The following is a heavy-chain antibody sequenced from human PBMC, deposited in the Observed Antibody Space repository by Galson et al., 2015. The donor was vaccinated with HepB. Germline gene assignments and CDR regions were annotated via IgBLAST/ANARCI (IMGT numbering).Heavy chain of an antibody. J-gene: IGHJ4*02. CDR1: GGTFSSYA. CDR3: ARDYLARWSGWYAY. D-gene: IGHD6-19*01. V-gene: IGHV1-69*06. CDR2: IIPIIGTA. Sequence: SVKVSCKASGGTFSSYAISWVRQAPGQGLEWMGGIIPIIGTANYAQKFQGRVTITADKSTSTAYMELSSLRSEDTAVYYCARDYLARWSGWYAYWGQGTLVTVSS.